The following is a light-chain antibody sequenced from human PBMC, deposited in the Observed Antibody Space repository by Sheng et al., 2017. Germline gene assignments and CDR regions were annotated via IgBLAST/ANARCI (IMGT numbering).Light chain of an antibody. CDR1: HSLVYSDGYTY. J-gene: IGKJ2*01. CDR2: KVS. Sequence: DVVMTQSPLSLPVTLGQPASISCRSSHSLVYSDGYTYLNWFQQRPGQSPRRLIYKVSDRDSGVPDRFSGSGSDTDFTLQISRVEAEDVGVYYCMQGTHWPYTFGQGTKLEIK. CDR3: MQGTHWPYT. V-gene: IGKV2-30*01.